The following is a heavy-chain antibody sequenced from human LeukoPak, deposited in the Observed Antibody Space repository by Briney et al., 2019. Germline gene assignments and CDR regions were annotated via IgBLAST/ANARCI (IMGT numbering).Heavy chain of an antibody. Sequence: ASVKVSCKASGYTFTGYYMHWVRQAPGQGLEWMGWINHNSGGTNYAQKFQGRVTMTRDTSISTAYMELSRLRSDDTAVYYCARVVTMVRDHGVPRYGMDVWGQGTTVTVSS. V-gene: IGHV1-2*02. CDR2: INHNSGGT. CDR3: ARVVTMVRDHGVPRYGMDV. J-gene: IGHJ6*02. D-gene: IGHD3-10*01. CDR1: GYTFTGYY.